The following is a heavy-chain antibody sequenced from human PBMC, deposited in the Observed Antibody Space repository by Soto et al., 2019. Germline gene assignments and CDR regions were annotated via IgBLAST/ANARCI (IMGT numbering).Heavy chain of an antibody. D-gene: IGHD3-3*01. J-gene: IGHJ6*02. CDR2: ISSSSSTI. V-gene: IGHV3-48*02. Sequence: GGSLRLSCAASGFTFSSYSMNWVRQAPGKGLEWVSYISSSSSTIYYADSVKGRFTISRDNAKNSLYLQMNSLRDEDTAVYYCAREIGLDDFWSGCLGNYGMDVWGQGTTVTVSS. CDR1: GFTFSSYS. CDR3: AREIGLDDFWSGCLGNYGMDV.